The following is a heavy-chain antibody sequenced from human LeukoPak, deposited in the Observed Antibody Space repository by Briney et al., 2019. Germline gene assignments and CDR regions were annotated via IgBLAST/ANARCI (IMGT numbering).Heavy chain of an antibody. D-gene: IGHD3-3*01. Sequence: SETLSLTCTVSGGSISSSSYYWGWIRQPPGKGLEWIGSIYYSGSTYYNPSLKSRVTISVDTSKNQFSLKLSSVTAADTAVYYCARDMGYYNFWSGFNYFDYWGQGTLVTVSS. V-gene: IGHV4-39*07. J-gene: IGHJ4*02. CDR2: IYYSGST. CDR1: GGSISSSSYY. CDR3: ARDMGYYNFWSGFNYFDY.